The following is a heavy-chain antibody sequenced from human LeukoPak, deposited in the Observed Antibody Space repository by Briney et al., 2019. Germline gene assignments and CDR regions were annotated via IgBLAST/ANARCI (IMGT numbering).Heavy chain of an antibody. V-gene: IGHV3-13*01. D-gene: IGHD1-14*01. Sequence: GGSLRLSWAASGFTFSSYDMHWVRQATGKGLEWVSAIGTAGDTYYPGSVKGRFTISRENAKNSLHLQMNSLRAGDTAVYYCAPTGTDRGGGFVDYFDYWGQGTLVTVSS. J-gene: IGHJ4*02. CDR1: GFTFSSYD. CDR3: APTGTDRGGGFVDYFDY. CDR2: IGTAGDT.